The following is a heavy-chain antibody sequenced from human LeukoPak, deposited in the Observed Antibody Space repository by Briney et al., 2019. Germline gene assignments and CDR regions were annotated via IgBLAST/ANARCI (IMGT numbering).Heavy chain of an antibody. Sequence: GGSLRLSCAASGFTFSSYAMSWVRQAPGKGLEWVSAISGSGGSTYYADSVKGRFTISRDNSKNTLYLQMNSLRAEDTAVYYCVVTSAYYYYYYMDVWGKGTTVTVSS. D-gene: IGHD4-11*01. CDR1: GFTFSSYA. CDR2: ISGSGGST. CDR3: VVTSAYYYYYYMDV. V-gene: IGHV3-23*01. J-gene: IGHJ6*03.